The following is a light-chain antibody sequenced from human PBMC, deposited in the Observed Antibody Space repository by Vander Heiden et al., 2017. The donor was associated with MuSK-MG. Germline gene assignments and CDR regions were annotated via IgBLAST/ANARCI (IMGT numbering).Light chain of an antibody. J-gene: IGKJ1*01. V-gene: IGKV3-20*01. CDR2: GAS. CDR1: QSVSSSY. Sequence: EIVFTQSPGTLSLSPGERATLSCRASQSVSSSYLAWYQQKPGQAPRLLIYGASSRATGIPDRFSGSGSGTDFTLTISRLEPEDFAVYNCQQYGSSPPTFGQGTKVEIK. CDR3: QQYGSSPPT.